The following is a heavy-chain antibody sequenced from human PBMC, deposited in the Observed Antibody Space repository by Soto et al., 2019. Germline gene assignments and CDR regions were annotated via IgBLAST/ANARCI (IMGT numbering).Heavy chain of an antibody. CDR1: GGTFSSYT. CDR2: IIPILGIA. J-gene: IGHJ6*03. D-gene: IGHD2-21*01. CDR3: ARGPDCGGDCYYYMDV. Sequence: SVKVSCKASGGTFSSYTISWVRQAPGQGLEWMGRIIPILGIANYAQKFQGRVTITADKSTSTAYMELSSPRSEDTALYYCARGPDCGGDCYYYMDVWGKGTTVTVSS. V-gene: IGHV1-69*02.